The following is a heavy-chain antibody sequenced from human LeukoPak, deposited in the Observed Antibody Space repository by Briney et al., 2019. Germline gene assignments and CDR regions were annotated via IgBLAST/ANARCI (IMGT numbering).Heavy chain of an antibody. CDR1: GFTFSSYS. Sequence: GGSLRLSCAASGFTFSSYSMNWDRQAPGKGLEWVSSISSSSSYIYYADSVKGRFTISRDNAKNSLYLQMNSLRAEDTAVYYCARDQEYYYVSSGYWGQGTLVTVSS. V-gene: IGHV3-21*01. CDR3: ARDQEYYYVSSGY. CDR2: ISSSSSYI. D-gene: IGHD3-22*01. J-gene: IGHJ4*02.